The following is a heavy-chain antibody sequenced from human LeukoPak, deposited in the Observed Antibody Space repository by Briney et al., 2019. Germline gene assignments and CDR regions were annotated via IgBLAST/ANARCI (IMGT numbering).Heavy chain of an antibody. D-gene: IGHD3-10*01. J-gene: IGHJ5*02. CDR2: ISGSSYI. V-gene: IGHV3-21*01. CDR1: GFTFSSYS. Sequence: GGSLRLSCAASGFTFSSYSMNWVRQAPGKGLEWVSSISGSSYIYYADSVKGRFTISRDNAKNSLYLQTNSLRAEDTAVYYCARGPYGSGFLNWFDPWGQGTLVTVSS. CDR3: ARGPYGSGFLNWFDP.